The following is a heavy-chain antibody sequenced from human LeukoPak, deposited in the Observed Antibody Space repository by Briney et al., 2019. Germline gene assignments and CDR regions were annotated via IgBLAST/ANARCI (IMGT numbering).Heavy chain of an antibody. D-gene: IGHD4-23*01. CDR3: AKDGSDYGGNPAEYFQH. V-gene: IGHV3-30*04. J-gene: IGHJ1*01. Sequence: GGSLRLSCAASGFTFSSYAMHWVRQAPGKGLEWVAVISYDGSNKYYADSVKGRFTISRDNSKNTLYLQMNSLRAEDTAVYYCAKDGSDYGGNPAEYFQHWGQGTLVTVSS. CDR1: GFTFSSYA. CDR2: ISYDGSNK.